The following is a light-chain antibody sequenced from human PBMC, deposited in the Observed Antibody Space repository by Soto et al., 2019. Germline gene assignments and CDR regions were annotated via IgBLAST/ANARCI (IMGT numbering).Light chain of an antibody. V-gene: IGKV3-20*01. Sequence: VWIQNAGTLALNRNEIATLSCRASQSVSSSYLAWYQQKPGQAPRLLIYGASSRATGIPDRFSGSGSGTDFTLLISRLEPEDFAVYYCQPYGSSLTSAGRAKVDI. CDR3: QPYGSSLT. J-gene: IGKJ4*01. CDR1: QSVSSSY. CDR2: GAS.